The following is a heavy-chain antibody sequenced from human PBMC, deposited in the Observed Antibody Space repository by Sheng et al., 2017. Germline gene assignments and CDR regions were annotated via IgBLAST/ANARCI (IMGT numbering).Heavy chain of an antibody. D-gene: IGHD2-2*01. CDR1: GGSFSGYY. Sequence: QVQLQQWGAGLLKPSETLSLTCAVYGGSFSGYYWSWIRQPPGKGLEWIGEINHSGSTNYNPSLKSRVTISVDTSKNQFSLKLSSVTAADTAVYYCARRVQMLWGHFAYWGQGTLVTVSS. V-gene: IGHV4-34*01. CDR3: ARRVQMLWGHFAY. CDR2: INHSGST. J-gene: IGHJ4*02.